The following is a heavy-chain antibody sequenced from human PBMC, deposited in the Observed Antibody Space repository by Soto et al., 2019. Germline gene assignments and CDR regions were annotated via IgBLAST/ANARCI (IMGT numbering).Heavy chain of an antibody. CDR2: SSGTGSLT. V-gene: IGHV3-11*05. Sequence: TGGSLRLSCAGSGFTFSDFYISWVRQAPGKGLEWISYSSGTGSLTNYADSVKGRFTISRDNSKNTLYLQMNSLRAEDTAVYYCAKDLPPQKTYGSGSYYKNMGFDPWGQGTLVTVSS. J-gene: IGHJ5*02. CDR3: AKDLPPQKTYGSGSYYKNMGFDP. CDR1: GFTFSDFY. D-gene: IGHD3-10*01.